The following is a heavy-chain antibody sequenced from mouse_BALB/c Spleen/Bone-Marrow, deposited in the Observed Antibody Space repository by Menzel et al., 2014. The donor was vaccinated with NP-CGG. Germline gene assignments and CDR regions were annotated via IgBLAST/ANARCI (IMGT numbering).Heavy chain of an antibody. V-gene: IGHV3-1*02. CDR2: IHYTGYT. CDR1: GYSITSGYG. CDR3: TRETTVVADFDY. D-gene: IGHD1-1*01. J-gene: IGHJ2*01. Sequence: DVKLVESGPDLVKPSQSLSLTCTVTGYSITSGYGWHWIRQFPGNKLDSMGYIHYTGYTDYNPSLKSRISITRDTSKNQFFLQLNSVTTEDTATYYCTRETTVVADFDYWGQGTTLTVSS.